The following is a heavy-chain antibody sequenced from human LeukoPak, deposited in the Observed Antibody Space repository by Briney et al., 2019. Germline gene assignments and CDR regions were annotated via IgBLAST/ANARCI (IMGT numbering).Heavy chain of an antibody. J-gene: IGHJ4*02. Sequence: GGSLRLSCASSGFSFSTYWMTWVRQPPGKGLEWVANIKQDGSENYYVDSARGRFTISRDNAKNSLYLQMNSLTAEDTAVYYCATDLGSSRPNFWGQGILVTVSS. CDR1: GFSFSTYW. D-gene: IGHD6-13*01. CDR3: ATDLGSSRPNF. CDR2: IKQDGSEN. V-gene: IGHV3-7*01.